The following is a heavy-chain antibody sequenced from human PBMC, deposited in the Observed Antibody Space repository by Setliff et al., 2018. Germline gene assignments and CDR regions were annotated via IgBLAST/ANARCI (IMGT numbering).Heavy chain of an antibody. CDR1: GYSFTKYW. CDR2: IDPADSDT. J-gene: IGHJ6*03. Sequence: PGESLKISCKAAGYSFTKYWIGWVRQMPGKGLEWMGIIDPADSDTTYSPSFQGQVTISADKSIGTAYLQWSSLEASDTAIYYCARRGWGSSSGDCYSPKGCYYYYMDVWDKGTTVTVSS. V-gene: IGHV5-51*01. D-gene: IGHD2-21*02. CDR3: ARRGWGSSSGDCYSPKGCYYYYMDV.